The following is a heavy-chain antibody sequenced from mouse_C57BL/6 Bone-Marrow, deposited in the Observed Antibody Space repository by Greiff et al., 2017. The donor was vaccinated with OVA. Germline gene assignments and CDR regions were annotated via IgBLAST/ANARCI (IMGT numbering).Heavy chain of an antibody. J-gene: IGHJ2*01. V-gene: IGHV1-59*01. CDR2: IDPSDSYT. Sequence: QVHVKQPGAELVRPGTSVKLSCKASGYTFTSYWMHWVKQRPGQGLEWIGVIDPSDSYTNYNQKFKGKATLTVDTSSSTAYMQLSSLTSEDSAVYYCARNAYWGQGTTLTVSS. CDR3: ARNAY. CDR1: GYTFTSYW.